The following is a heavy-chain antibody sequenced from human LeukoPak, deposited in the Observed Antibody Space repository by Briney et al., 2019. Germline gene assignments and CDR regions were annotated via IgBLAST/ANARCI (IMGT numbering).Heavy chain of an antibody. Sequence: GASVKVSCKASGYTFTSYYMHWVRQAPGQGLEWMGIINPSGGSTSYAQKFQGRVTMTRDTSTSTVYMELSSLRSEDTAVYYCARERGNTIVVVTARGIDYYDMDVWGQGTTVTVSS. CDR2: INPSGGST. J-gene: IGHJ6*02. CDR1: GYTFTSYY. D-gene: IGHD2-21*02. CDR3: ARERGNTIVVVTARGIDYYDMDV. V-gene: IGHV1-46*01.